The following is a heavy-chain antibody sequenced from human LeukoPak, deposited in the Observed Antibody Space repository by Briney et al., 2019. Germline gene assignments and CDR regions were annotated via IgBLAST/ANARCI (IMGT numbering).Heavy chain of an antibody. J-gene: IGHJ4*02. V-gene: IGHV4-61*02. D-gene: IGHD3-10*01. CDR1: GGSISSGSYY. CDR2: IYTSEST. CDR3: ARGLWFGDENPPYFDY. Sequence: SETLSLTCTVSGGSISSGSYYWSWIRQPAGRGLEWIGRIYTSESTNYNPSLKSRVTISVDTSRNQFSLKLSSVTAADTAVYYCARGLWFGDENPPYFDYWGQGILVTVSS.